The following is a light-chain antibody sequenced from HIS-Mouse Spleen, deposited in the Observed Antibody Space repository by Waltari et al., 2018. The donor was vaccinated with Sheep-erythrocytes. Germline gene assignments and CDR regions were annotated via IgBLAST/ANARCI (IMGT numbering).Light chain of an antibody. J-gene: IGKJ5*01. V-gene: IGKV1-12*01. CDR3: QQANSFPIT. CDR1: QGISSW. Sequence: IQITQPPSSASPCVGDRATTTCRASQGISSWLAWYQQKPGKAPKLLIYAASSLQSGVPSRFSGSGSGTDFTLTISSLQPEDFATYYCQQANSFPITFGQGTRLEIK. CDR2: AAS.